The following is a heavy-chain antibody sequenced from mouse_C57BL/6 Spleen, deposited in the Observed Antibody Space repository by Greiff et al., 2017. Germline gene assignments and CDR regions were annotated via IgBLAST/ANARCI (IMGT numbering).Heavy chain of an antibody. J-gene: IGHJ2*01. V-gene: IGHV1-82*01. CDR2: IYPGDGDT. CDR3: AREGPYGSLDY. CDR1: GYAFSSSW. D-gene: IGHD1-1*01. Sequence: QVQLQQSGPELVKPGASVKISCKASGYAFSSSWMNWVKQRPGKGLEWIGRIYPGDGDTNYNGKFKGKATLTADKSSSTAYMQLSSLTSEDSAVYFCAREGPYGSLDYWGQGTTLTVSS.